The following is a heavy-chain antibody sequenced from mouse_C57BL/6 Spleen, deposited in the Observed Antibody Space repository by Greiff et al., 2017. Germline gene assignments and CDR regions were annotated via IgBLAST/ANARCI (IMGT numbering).Heavy chain of an antibody. CDR2: IYPSDSET. CDR3: AREGINVLRYWYFDV. V-gene: IGHV1-61*01. Sequence: VQLQQPGAELVRPGSSVKLSCKASGYTFTSYWMDWVKQRPGQGLEWIGNIYPSDSETHYNQKFKDKATLTVDKSSSTAYMQLSSLTSEDSAVXYCAREGINVLRYWYFDVWGTGTTVTVSS. J-gene: IGHJ1*03. CDR1: GYTFTSYW. D-gene: IGHD1-1*01.